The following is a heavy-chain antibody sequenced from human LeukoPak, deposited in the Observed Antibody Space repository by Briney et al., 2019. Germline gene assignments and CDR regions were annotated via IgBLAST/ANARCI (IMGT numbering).Heavy chain of an antibody. V-gene: IGHV3-33*01. CDR2: IRYDGSNK. Sequence: PGRSLRLSCAASGFTFSSYGMHWVRQAPGKGLEWVAVIRYDGSNKYYADSVKGRFTISRDNSKNTLYLQMNSLRAEDTAVYYCARDPHSSSWFDYWGQGTLVTVSS. J-gene: IGHJ4*02. CDR3: ARDPHSSSWFDY. CDR1: GFTFSSYG. D-gene: IGHD6-13*01.